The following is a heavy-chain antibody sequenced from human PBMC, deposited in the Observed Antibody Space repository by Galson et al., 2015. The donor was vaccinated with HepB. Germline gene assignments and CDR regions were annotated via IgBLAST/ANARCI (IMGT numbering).Heavy chain of an antibody. CDR2: IWYDGSNK. CDR3: ARGFGTAYYYYMDV. CDR1: GITFSPYG. D-gene: IGHD3-16*01. J-gene: IGHJ6*03. Sequence: SLRLSCAASGITFSPYGMHWVRQTPGKGLEWVAGIWYDGSNKNYADSVKGRFTISRDNSKNTLYLQMNSLRAEDMAVYYCARGFGTAYYYYMDVWGKGTTVTVSS. V-gene: IGHV3-33*01.